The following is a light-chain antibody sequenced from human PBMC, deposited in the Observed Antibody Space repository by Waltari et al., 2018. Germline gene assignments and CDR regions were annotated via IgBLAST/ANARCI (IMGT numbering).Light chain of an antibody. CDR1: QSVLYNSNNKYY. J-gene: IGKJ1*01. Sequence: DIVMTQSPDSLAVSLGERATINCKSSQSVLYNSNNKYYVAWDQQKPGQPPTLPIYWASTRESGVPDRFSGSGSGTDFTLTINSLQAEDVAVYYCQQYYSSWTFGQGTKVEIK. CDR3: QQYYSSWT. CDR2: WAS. V-gene: IGKV4-1*01.